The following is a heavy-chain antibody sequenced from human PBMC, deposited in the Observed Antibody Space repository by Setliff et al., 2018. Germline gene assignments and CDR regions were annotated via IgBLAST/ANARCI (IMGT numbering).Heavy chain of an antibody. V-gene: IGHV3-30*04. CDR3: ARVGQATVVTAIHGALDY. J-gene: IGHJ4*02. CDR2: VSHDENTK. Sequence: GGSLRLSCAASGFTFSSYSIHWVRQAPGKGLEWVAVVSHDENTKYYADSAKDRFIISRDNSKNTVYLQMNSLRAADTAVYHCARVGQATVVTAIHGALDYWGQGTLVTVSS. D-gene: IGHD2-21*02. CDR1: GFTFSSYS.